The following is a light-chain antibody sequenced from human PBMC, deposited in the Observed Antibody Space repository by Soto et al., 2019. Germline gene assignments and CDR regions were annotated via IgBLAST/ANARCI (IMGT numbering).Light chain of an antibody. CDR1: QSVSSN. V-gene: IGKV3-15*01. J-gene: IGKJ5*01. Sequence: EVVMTQSPATLSVPQGEKATLPFRASQSVSSNLAWYQQKPGQAPRLLIYGASTRATGIPARFSGSGSGTEFTLTISSLQSEDFAVYYCQQYNNWPPITFGQGTLLEV. CDR3: QQYNNWPPIT. CDR2: GAS.